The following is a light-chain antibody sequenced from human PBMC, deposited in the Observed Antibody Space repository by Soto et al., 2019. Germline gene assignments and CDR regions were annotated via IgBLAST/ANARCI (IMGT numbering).Light chain of an antibody. V-gene: IGLV1-40*01. CDR2: GNS. J-gene: IGLJ1*01. Sequence: QSVLTQPPSVSGAPGQRVTISCTGSSSNIGAGYDVHWYQQFPGTAPKLLIYGNSDRPSGVPDRFSGSKSGTSASLAITGLQAEDEADYCCQSYDSSLSGYVFGTGTKVTVL. CDR3: QSYDSSLSGYV. CDR1: SSNIGAGYD.